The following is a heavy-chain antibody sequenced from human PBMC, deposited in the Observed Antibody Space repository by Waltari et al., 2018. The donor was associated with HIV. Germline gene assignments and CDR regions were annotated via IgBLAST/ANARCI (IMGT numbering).Heavy chain of an antibody. CDR2: ISGSGGTT. V-gene: IGHV3-23*04. D-gene: IGHD5-18*01. CDR3: AKAVMETAVSSPVDC. Sequence: EVQLVESGGGLVQPGGSLRLSCTASGFTFNHFALSWVRQAPGKGLEWVSVISGSGGTTYYAVSVKGRFTVSRDNFKNTVYLQMNSLRAGDTAIYYCAKAVMETAVSSPVDCWGQGALVTVSS. CDR1: GFTFNHFA. J-gene: IGHJ4*02.